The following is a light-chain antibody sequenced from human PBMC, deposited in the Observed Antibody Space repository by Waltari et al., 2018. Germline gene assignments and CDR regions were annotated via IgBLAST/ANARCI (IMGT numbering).Light chain of an antibody. V-gene: IGLV3-25*03. CDR3: QSGDNSGTNRVL. CDR1: ALPKQY. J-gene: IGLJ2*01. Sequence: SYELTQPPSVSVSPGQTARITCSGDALPKQYVYWYQQKSGQAPILGMYKDKERPSGIPGRFSGSSSGTTVTLTISGVQAEDEADYHCQSGDNSGTNRVLFGGGTKLTVL. CDR2: KDK.